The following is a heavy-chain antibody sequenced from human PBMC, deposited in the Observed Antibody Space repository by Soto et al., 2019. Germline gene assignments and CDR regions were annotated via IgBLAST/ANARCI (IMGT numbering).Heavy chain of an antibody. CDR1: GDSVSSNSAA. V-gene: IGHV6-1*01. J-gene: IGHJ6*02. CDR3: ARDRGIQLWVYYYYGMDV. CDR2: TYYRSKWYN. Sequence: SQTLSLTCAISGDSVSSNSAAWNWIRQSPSRGLVWLGRTYYRSKWYNDYAVSVKSRITINPYTSKNQFSLQLNSVTPEDTAVYYCARDRGIQLWVYYYYGMDVWGQGTTVTVSS. D-gene: IGHD5-18*01.